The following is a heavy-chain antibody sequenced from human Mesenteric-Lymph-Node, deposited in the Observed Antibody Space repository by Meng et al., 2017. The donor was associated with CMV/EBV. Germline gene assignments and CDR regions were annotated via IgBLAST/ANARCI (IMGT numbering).Heavy chain of an antibody. CDR3: AKDTTYYYGSGSYHYFDY. CDR1: GFIVSSNY. CDR2: ISWNSGSI. V-gene: IGHV3-23*01. Sequence: GESLKISCAASGFIVSSNYVSWVRQAPGKGLEWVSGISWNSGSIGYADSVKGRFTISRDNSKSTLFLQLSSLRAEDTAVYYCAKDTTYYYGSGSYHYFDYWGQGTLVTVSS. D-gene: IGHD3-10*01. J-gene: IGHJ4*02.